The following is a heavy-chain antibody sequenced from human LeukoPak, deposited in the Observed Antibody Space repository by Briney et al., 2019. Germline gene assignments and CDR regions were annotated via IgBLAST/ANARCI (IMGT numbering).Heavy chain of an antibody. CDR1: GFTFSSYW. J-gene: IGHJ4*02. D-gene: IGHD3-3*01. Sequence: GGSLRLSCAASGFTFSSYWMHWVRQAPGKGLVWVSRINSDGSRTSYADSVKGRFTISRDNAKNSLYLQMNSLRAEDTAVYYCARNINFWSGYDYWGQGTLVTVSS. CDR2: INSDGSRT. CDR3: ARNINFWSGYDY. V-gene: IGHV3-74*01.